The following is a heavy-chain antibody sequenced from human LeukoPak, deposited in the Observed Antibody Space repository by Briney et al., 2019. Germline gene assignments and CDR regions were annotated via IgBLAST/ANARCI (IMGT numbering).Heavy chain of an antibody. CDR2: LLYGGST. D-gene: IGHD2-15*01. Sequence: SSETLSLTCIVSGGSISSSSYYWGWIRQPPGKGLEWIGSLLYGGSTYYNPSLKSRVTISVDTSKNQFSLNLSSVTAADTAVYFCARDLGGYPFFMDVWGRGTTVIVSS. CDR3: ARDLGGYPFFMDV. V-gene: IGHV4-39*07. CDR1: GGSISSSSYY. J-gene: IGHJ6*03.